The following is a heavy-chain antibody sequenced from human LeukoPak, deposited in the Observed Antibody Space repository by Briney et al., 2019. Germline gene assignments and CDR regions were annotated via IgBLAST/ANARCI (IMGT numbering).Heavy chain of an antibody. CDR3: ARVTGMATITYYYYMDV. D-gene: IGHD5-24*01. V-gene: IGHV3-48*04. Sequence: PGGSLRLSCAASGFTFSSYSMNWVRQAPGKGLEWVSYISSSSSTIYYADSVKGRFTVSRGNAKNPLYLQMNSLRAEDTAVYYCARVTGMATITYYYYMDVWGKGTTVTVSS. CDR2: ISSSSSTI. J-gene: IGHJ6*03. CDR1: GFTFSSYS.